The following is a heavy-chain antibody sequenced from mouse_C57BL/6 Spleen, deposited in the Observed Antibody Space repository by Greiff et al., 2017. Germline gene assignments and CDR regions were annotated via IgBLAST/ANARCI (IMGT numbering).Heavy chain of an antibody. CDR2: IDPETGGT. J-gene: IGHJ2*01. CDR1: GYTFTDYE. Sequence: VKLMESGAELVRPGASVTLSCKASGYTFTDYEMHWVKQTPVHGLEWIGAIDPETGGTAYNQKFKGKAILTADKSSSTAYMELRSLTSEDSAVYYCTRRPITYFDYWGQGTTLTVSS. D-gene: IGHD1-1*01. CDR3: TRRPITYFDY. V-gene: IGHV1-15*01.